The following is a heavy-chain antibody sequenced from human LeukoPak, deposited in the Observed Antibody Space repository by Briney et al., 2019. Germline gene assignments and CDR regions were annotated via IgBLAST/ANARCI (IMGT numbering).Heavy chain of an antibody. Sequence: PGGSLRLSCAASGFTFSSYSMNWVRQAPGKGLEWVSSISSSSSYIHYADSVKGRFTISRDNAKNSLYLQMNSLRAEDTAVYYCARDRGYCSSTSCYGDYYYGMDVWGKGTTVTVSS. J-gene: IGHJ6*04. CDR3: ARDRGYCSSTSCYGDYYYGMDV. V-gene: IGHV3-21*01. CDR2: ISSSSSYI. CDR1: GFTFSSYS. D-gene: IGHD2-2*01.